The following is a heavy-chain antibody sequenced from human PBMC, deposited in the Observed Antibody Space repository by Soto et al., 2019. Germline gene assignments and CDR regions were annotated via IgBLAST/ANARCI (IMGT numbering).Heavy chain of an antibody. V-gene: IGHV3-23*01. CDR3: AKVYGSGSGWFDS. CDR2: ISASVGST. CDR1: GFTFNNYA. Sequence: EVQLLESGGDLVQPGGSLRLSCAASGFTFNNYAMSWVRQAPGKGLEWVSTISASVGSTDYADSVKGRFTISRDNAKNTLYLQMNSLRAEATAVYYRAKVYGSGSGWFDSWGQGTLVTVAS. J-gene: IGHJ5*01. D-gene: IGHD3-10*01.